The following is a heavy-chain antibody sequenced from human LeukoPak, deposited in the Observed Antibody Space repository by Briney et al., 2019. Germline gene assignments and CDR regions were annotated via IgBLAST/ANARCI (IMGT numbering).Heavy chain of an antibody. CDR1: GFTFSDYY. Sequence: GGSLRLSCAASGFTFSDYYMSWIRQAPGKGLEWVSYISSSGSTIYYADSVKGRFTISRDNAKNSLYLQMNSLRAEDTAVYYCARDNYDFWSGPSEHYYYYYYMDVWGKGTTVTVSS. D-gene: IGHD3-3*01. V-gene: IGHV3-11*04. CDR3: ARDNYDFWSGPSEHYYYYYYMDV. J-gene: IGHJ6*03. CDR2: ISSSGSTI.